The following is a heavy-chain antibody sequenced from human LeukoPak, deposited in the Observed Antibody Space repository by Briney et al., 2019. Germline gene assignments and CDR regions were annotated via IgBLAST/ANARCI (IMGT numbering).Heavy chain of an antibody. CDR3: ANLGNY. CDR1: GFTFSSYG. Sequence: GRSLRLSCAASGFTFSSYGMHWVRQAPGKGLEWVAVISYDGSNKYYADSVKGRFTISRDNSKNTLYLQMNSLRAEDTAVYYCANLGNYWGQGTLATVSS. V-gene: IGHV3-30*18. D-gene: IGHD3-16*01. J-gene: IGHJ4*02. CDR2: ISYDGSNK.